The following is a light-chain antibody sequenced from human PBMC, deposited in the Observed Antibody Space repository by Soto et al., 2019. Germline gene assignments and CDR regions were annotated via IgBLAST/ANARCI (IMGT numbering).Light chain of an antibody. CDR2: GAS. CDR1: QSVNNK. J-gene: IGKJ1*01. V-gene: IGKV3-15*01. Sequence: EIVMTQSPATLSVSPGDRATLSCRASQSVNNKIAWYQQKPGQPPRLLIYGASTRATGIPARFSGSGSETEFTLTISGLQSEDFAVYYCQQYDNWPPWTFGPGTKVDIK. CDR3: QQYDNWPPWT.